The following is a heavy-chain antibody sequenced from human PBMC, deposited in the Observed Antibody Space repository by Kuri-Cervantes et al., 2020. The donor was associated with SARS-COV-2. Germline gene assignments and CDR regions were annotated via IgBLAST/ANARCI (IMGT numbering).Heavy chain of an antibody. CDR1: GYSLTSYW. Sequence: GGFLRLYCKGSGYSLTSYWIGWVRQMPGKGLEWMGIIYPGDSDTRYSPSFQGQVTISADKSISTAYLQWSSLKASDTATYYCARLGDGEYCSGGSCYPWYFDYWGQGTLVTVSS. CDR3: ARLGDGEYCSGGSCYPWYFDY. J-gene: IGHJ4*02. V-gene: IGHV5-51*01. CDR2: IYPGDSDT. D-gene: IGHD2-15*01.